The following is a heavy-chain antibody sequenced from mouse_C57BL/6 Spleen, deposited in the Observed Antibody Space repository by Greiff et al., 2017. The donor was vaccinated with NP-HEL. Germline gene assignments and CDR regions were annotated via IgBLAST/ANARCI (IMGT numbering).Heavy chain of an antibody. CDR1: GYTFTSYW. D-gene: IGHD1-1*01. CDR2: IDPNSGGT. V-gene: IGHV1-72*01. J-gene: IGHJ1*03. CDR3: ARSLITTVVAAYWYFDV. Sequence: QVQLQQPGAELVKPGASVKLSCKASGYTFTSYWMHWVKQRPGRGLEWIGRIDPNSGGTKYNEKFKSKATLTVDKPSSTAYMQLSSLTSEDSAVYYCARSLITTVVAAYWYFDVWGTGTTVTVSS.